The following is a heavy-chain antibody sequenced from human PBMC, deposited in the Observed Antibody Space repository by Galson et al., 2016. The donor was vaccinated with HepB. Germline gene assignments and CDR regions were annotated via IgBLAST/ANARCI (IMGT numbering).Heavy chain of an antibody. V-gene: IGHV4-39*01. Sequence: ETLSLTCTVSGASISSRGYYWTWIRQSPQKGLEWIGSIFHSGTTYYNPSLKSRVTISVDTSNNQFSLELTSVTAADTAVYYCGRPGDRGYCIGAGCYWGGSWIDPWGQGTLVTVSS. CDR1: GASISSRGYY. D-gene: IGHD2-15*01. J-gene: IGHJ5*02. CDR2: IFHSGTT. CDR3: GRPGDRGYCIGAGCYWGGSWIDP.